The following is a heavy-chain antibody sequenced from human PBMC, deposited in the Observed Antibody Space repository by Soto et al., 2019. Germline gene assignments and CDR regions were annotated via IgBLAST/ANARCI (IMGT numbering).Heavy chain of an antibody. Sequence: PSETLSLTCTVSGGSISSYYWSWIRQPPGKGLEWIWYIYYSGSTNYNPSLKSRVTISVDTSKNQFSLKLSSVTAADTAVYYCAGDQGKKLRWVYWGQGTLVTVSS. V-gene: IGHV4-59*12. CDR2: IYYSGST. J-gene: IGHJ4*02. CDR3: AGDQGKKLRWVY. CDR1: GGSISSYY. D-gene: IGHD4-17*01.